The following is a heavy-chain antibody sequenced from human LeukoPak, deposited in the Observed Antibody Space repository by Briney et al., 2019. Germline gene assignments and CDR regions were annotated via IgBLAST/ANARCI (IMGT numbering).Heavy chain of an antibody. CDR1: GFTFSGYW. CDR3: ARTFAAAHIDY. Sequence: GGCLRLSCAASGFTFSGYWMHWVRPAPGKGLVWVSRIKSDGSSTTYADSVKGRFSISRDNAKNTLYLEMNSLRAEDTAVYYCARTFAAAHIDYWGQGTLVTVSS. J-gene: IGHJ4*02. D-gene: IGHD2-15*01. CDR2: IKSDGSST. V-gene: IGHV3-74*01.